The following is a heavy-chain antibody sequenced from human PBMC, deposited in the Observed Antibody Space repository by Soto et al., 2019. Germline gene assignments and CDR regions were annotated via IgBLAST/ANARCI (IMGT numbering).Heavy chain of an antibody. CDR2: ISGTRGRQRNT. CDR1: GFIFSDYA. J-gene: IGHJ5*02. CDR3: AKPMSRLGAYEMIWLAP. Sequence: GGSLRLSCAASGFIFSDYAMTWVRQAPGKGLEWVSTISGTRGRQRNTFYTASVKGRFTVTRDNSKNTLFLQMNSLRVEDTAVYYCAKPMSRLGAYEMIWLAPWGQGTLVTVSS. V-gene: IGHV3-23*01. D-gene: IGHD5-12*01.